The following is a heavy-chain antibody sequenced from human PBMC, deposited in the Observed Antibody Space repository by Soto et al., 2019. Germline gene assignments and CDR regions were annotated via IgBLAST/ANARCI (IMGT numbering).Heavy chain of an antibody. CDR1: GGSINNHY. Sequence: PSETLSLTCTVSGGSINNHYWSWIRQPPGKGLEWIGCIYYSGSTNYNPSLKSRVTISVDTSKNQFSLKLSSLTAADTAVYYCASGYYIAVATYYYGMDVWGQGTTVTVSS. J-gene: IGHJ6*02. D-gene: IGHD6-19*01. CDR2: IYYSGST. CDR3: ASGYYIAVATYYYGMDV. V-gene: IGHV4-59*08.